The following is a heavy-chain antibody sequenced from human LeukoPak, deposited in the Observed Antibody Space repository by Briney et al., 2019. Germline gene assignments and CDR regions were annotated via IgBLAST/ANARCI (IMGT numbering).Heavy chain of an antibody. V-gene: IGHV3-73*01. D-gene: IGHD4-17*01. Sequence: GGSLRLSCAASGFTFCGSAMHWVRQASGKGLEWVGRIRSKANSYATAYAASVKGRFTISRDDSKNTAYLQMNSLKTEDTAMYYCTRWGYGDYGTFDYWGQGTLVTVSS. CDR2: IRSKANSYAT. CDR1: GFTFCGSA. CDR3: TRWGYGDYGTFDY. J-gene: IGHJ4*02.